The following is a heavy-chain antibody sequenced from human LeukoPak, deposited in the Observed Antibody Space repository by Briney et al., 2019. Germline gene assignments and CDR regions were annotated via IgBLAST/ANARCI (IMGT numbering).Heavy chain of an antibody. V-gene: IGHV3-33*06. J-gene: IGHJ4*02. CDR3: AKDRRSGYSSGWYGY. CDR1: GFTFNSYG. Sequence: GGSLRLSCVASGFTFNSYGIHWVRQAPGKGLEWVAVIWYDGSNKYYADSVKGRFTISRDNSKNTLYLQMNSLRAEDTAVYYCAKDRRSGYSSGWYGYWGQGTLVTVSS. D-gene: IGHD6-19*01. CDR2: IWYDGSNK.